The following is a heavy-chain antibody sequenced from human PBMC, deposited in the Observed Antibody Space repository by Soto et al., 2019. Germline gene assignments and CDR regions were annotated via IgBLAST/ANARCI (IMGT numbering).Heavy chain of an antibody. D-gene: IGHD5-18*01. CDR1: GFTFSSYA. J-gene: IGHJ6*02. CDR2: ISYDGSNK. Sequence: GGSLRLSCAASGFTFSSYAMHWVRQAPGKGLEWVAVISYDGSNKYYADSVKGRFTISRDNSKNTLYLQMNSLRAEDTAVYYCARDAAMVIYYYYGMDVWGQGTTVTVSS. V-gene: IGHV3-30-3*01. CDR3: ARDAAMVIYYYYGMDV.